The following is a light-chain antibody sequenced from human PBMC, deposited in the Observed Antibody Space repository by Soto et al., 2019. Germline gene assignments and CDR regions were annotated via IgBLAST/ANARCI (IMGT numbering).Light chain of an antibody. V-gene: IGKV4-1*01. Sequence: DIVMTQSPDSLAVSLGERATVNCKSSQSVLYSSNNKNYLAWYQQKPEQPPKMITYWASTRESGVPDRSSGSGSGTEFTLTISSLQAEDVALYYCQQYYNSRLTFGGGTHVEIK. CDR2: WAS. CDR1: QSVLYSSNNKNY. J-gene: IGKJ4*01. CDR3: QQYYNSRLT.